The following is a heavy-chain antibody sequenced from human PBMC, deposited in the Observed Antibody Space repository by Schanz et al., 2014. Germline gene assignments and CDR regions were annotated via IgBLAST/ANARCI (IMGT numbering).Heavy chain of an antibody. J-gene: IGHJ4*02. CDR1: GNTFTAYY. D-gene: IGHD6-19*01. Sequence: QVRLEQSAAEVKKPGASVKVSCTSYGNTFTAYYVNWVRQATGQGLEWMGWMNPNSDKTGFPQKFQGRVTMTRTISESTAYMELSSLRSEDTAVYYCARLRAGPFYFDYWGQGTLVTVSS. CDR3: ARLRAGPFYFDY. CDR2: MNPNSDKT. V-gene: IGHV1-8*02.